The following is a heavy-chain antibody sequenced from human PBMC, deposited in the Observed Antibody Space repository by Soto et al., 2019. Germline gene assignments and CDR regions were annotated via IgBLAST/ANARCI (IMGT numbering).Heavy chain of an antibody. CDR1: GFTFSSYN. CDR3: ARGAGSAVFDY. D-gene: IGHD6-25*01. Sequence: EVQLVESGGDLVKPGGSLRLSCAASGFTFSSYNMNWVRQAPGKGLEWVSSITSGRTYIYYADSVKGRFTISRDNAKNSLYLQMNSLRAEDTAVYYCARGAGSAVFDYWGQGTLLTVSS. CDR2: ITSGRTYI. V-gene: IGHV3-21*01. J-gene: IGHJ4*02.